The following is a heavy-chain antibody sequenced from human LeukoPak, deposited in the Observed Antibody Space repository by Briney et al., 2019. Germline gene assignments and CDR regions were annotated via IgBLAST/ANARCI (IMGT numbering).Heavy chain of an antibody. CDR3: ASDRRAHN. CDR1: GFTFSSYE. Sequence: GGSLRLSCAASGFTFSSYEINWVRQAPGKGLEWVSYISNSGSTIYYADSVKGRFTVSRDNAKNSLYLQMNSLRAEDTAVYYCASDRRAHNWGQGTLVTVSS. V-gene: IGHV3-48*03. J-gene: IGHJ4*02. CDR2: ISNSGSTI.